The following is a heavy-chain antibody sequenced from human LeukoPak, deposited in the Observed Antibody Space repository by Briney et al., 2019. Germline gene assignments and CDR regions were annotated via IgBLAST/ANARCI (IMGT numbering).Heavy chain of an antibody. Sequence: SETLSLTCTVSGGSISSNTYYWGWIRQPPGKGLEWIGYIYYSGSTNYNPSLKSRVTISADTSKKQFSLKLRSVTAADTAVYYCARHRSGWLQSSFDYWGQGTLVTVSS. CDR2: IYYSGST. D-gene: IGHD5-24*01. V-gene: IGHV4-61*05. CDR1: GGSISSNTYY. CDR3: ARHRSGWLQSSFDY. J-gene: IGHJ4*02.